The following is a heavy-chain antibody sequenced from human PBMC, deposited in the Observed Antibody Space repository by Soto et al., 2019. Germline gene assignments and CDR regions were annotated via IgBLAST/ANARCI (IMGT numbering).Heavy chain of an antibody. Sequence: ASVKVSCKASGYTFTSYGISWVRQAPGQGLEWMGWISAYNGNTNYAQKLQGRVTMTTDTSTSTAYMELRSLRSDDTAVYYCARYRTGSSSGPNWFDPWGQGTLVTVSS. CDR1: GYTFTSYG. D-gene: IGHD6-6*01. J-gene: IGHJ5*02. V-gene: IGHV1-18*01. CDR3: ARYRTGSSSGPNWFDP. CDR2: ISAYNGNT.